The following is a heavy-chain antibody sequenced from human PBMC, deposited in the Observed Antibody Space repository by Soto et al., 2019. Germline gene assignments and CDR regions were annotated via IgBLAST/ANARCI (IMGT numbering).Heavy chain of an antibody. CDR2: ISGRGGST. CDR3: AKDIPDCRAAFDF. J-gene: IGHJ3*01. V-gene: IGHV3-23*01. Sequence: RIRKNPGRGLEWVSAISGRGGSTSYADAVKGRFTISRDNSKNTLYLQMNSLRAEDTAVYYRAKDIPDCRAAFDFWGQGTMVT. D-gene: IGHD2-21*02.